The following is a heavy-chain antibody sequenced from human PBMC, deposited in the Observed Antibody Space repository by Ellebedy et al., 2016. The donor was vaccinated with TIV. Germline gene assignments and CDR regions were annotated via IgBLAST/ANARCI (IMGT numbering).Heavy chain of an antibody. D-gene: IGHD6-13*01. CDR1: GYTFTGYY. CDR3: ARDVDSEYSSSWPDY. J-gene: IGHJ4*02. V-gene: IGHV1-2*02. CDR2: INPNSGGT. Sequence: ASVKVSXXASGYTFTGYYMHWVRQAPGQGLEWMGWINPNSGGTNYAQKLQGRVTMTTDTSASTAYMELRSLRSDDTAVYYCARDVDSEYSSSWPDYWGQGTLVTVSS.